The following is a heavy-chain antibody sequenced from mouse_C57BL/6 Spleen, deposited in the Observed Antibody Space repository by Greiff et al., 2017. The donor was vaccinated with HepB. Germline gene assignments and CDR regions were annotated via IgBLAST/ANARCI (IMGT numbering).Heavy chain of an antibody. CDR3: ARYGPDYYGSSSYAMDY. CDR1: GYTFTSYW. V-gene: IGHV1-50*01. CDR2: IDPSDSYT. Sequence: QVQLQQPGAELVKPGASVKLSCKASGYTFTSYWMQRVKQRPGQGLEWIGEIDPSDSYTNYNQKFKGKATLTVDTSSSTAYMQLSSLTSEDSAVYYCARYGPDYYGSSSYAMDYWGQGTSVTVSS. J-gene: IGHJ4*01. D-gene: IGHD1-1*01.